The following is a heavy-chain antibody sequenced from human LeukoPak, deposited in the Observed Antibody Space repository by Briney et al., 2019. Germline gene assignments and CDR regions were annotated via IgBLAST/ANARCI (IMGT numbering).Heavy chain of an antibody. CDR2: IKQDGSEI. V-gene: IGHV3-7*01. CDR3: TGKRFDP. J-gene: IGHJ5*02. Sequence: GGSLRLSCVASGFTFSSNWMSWVRQAPGRGLEWVANIKQDGSEIYYVDSVKGRFTISRDNAKNSLYLQMNSLRAEDTAVYYCTGKRFDPWGQGTLVVVSS. CDR1: GFTFSSNW. D-gene: IGHD5-24*01.